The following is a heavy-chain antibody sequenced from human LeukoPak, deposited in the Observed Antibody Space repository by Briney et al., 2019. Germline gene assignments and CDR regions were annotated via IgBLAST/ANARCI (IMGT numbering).Heavy chain of an antibody. D-gene: IGHD6-13*01. Sequence: GGSLRLSCAASGFTFSSYEMNWVRQAPGKGLEWVSYISSSGSTIYFADSVKGRFTIFRDNAKNSLYLQMNSLRAEDTAVYYCARIPSSRQLLHFDYWGQGTLVTVSS. J-gene: IGHJ4*02. CDR3: ARIPSSRQLLHFDY. CDR2: ISSSGSTI. CDR1: GFTFSSYE. V-gene: IGHV3-48*03.